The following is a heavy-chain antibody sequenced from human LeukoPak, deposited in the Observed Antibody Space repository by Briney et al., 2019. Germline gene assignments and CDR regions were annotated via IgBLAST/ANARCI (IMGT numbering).Heavy chain of an antibody. CDR3: ARGPLGDPAHFDY. D-gene: IGHD2-21*01. CDR1: GGTFSSYA. CDR2: IIPIFGTA. V-gene: IGHV1-69*13. Sequence: ASVKVSCKASGGTFSSYAISWVRQAHGQGLEWMGGIIPIFGTANYAQKFQGRVTITADESTSTAYMELSSLRSEDTAVYYCARGPLGDPAHFDYWGQGTLVTVSS. J-gene: IGHJ4*02.